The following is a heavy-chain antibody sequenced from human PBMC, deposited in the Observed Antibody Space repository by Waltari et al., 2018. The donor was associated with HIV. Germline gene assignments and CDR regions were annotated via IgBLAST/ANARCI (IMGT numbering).Heavy chain of an antibody. J-gene: IGHJ6*02. CDR3: AKSSMITFGGFIDDDSYSYGLDV. CDR1: GFSFRSHY. V-gene: IGHV3-21*02. D-gene: IGHD3-16*02. Sequence: EVQLVESGGGLVKPGESLRLSCAASGFSFRSHYVTWVLPPPGKGLEWVATISSTSSYIYYVDSVKGRFTISRDNNRNSLYLQMNSLGAEDTALYYCAKSSMITFGGFIDDDSYSYGLDVWGQGTTVTVSS. CDR2: ISSTSSYI.